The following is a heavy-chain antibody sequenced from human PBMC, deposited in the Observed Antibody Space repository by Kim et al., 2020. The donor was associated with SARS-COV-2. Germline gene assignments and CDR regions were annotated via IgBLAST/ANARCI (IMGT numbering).Heavy chain of an antibody. CDR3: ARDEGYSYGYLSYYYYGMDV. CDR2: ISYDGSNK. D-gene: IGHD5-18*01. CDR1: GFTFSSYA. V-gene: IGHV3-30*04. J-gene: IGHJ6*02. Sequence: GGSLRLSCAASGFTFSSYAMHWVRQAPGKGLEWVAVISYDGSNKYYADSVKGRFTISRDNSKNTLYLQMNSLRAEDTAVYYCARDEGYSYGYLSYYYYGMDVWGQGTTVTVSS.